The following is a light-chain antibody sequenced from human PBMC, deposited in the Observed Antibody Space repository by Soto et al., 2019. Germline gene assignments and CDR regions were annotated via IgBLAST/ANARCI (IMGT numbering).Light chain of an antibody. CDR3: QQHGISRVRT. CDR1: QSVTSSY. V-gene: IGKV3-20*01. CDR2: AAY. J-gene: IGKJ1*01. Sequence: EIVLTQVPGTVSLSAGERATLSCRASQSVTSSYLAWYQQKPGQAPRLLIYAAYSRAAGIPDRFSGSGSGTEFTLPISRLEPEDFAMYYCQQHGISRVRTFGQGTQVEVK.